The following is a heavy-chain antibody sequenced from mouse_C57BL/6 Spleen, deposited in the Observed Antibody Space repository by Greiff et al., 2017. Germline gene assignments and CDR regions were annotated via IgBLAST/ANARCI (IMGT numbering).Heavy chain of an antibody. Sequence: EVQLQQSGPELVKPGASVKIPCKASGYTFTDYNMDWVKQSHGKSLEWIGDINPNNGGTIYNQKFKGKATLTVDKSSSTAYMELRSLTSEDTAVYYCARRWYSNLYYYAMDYWGQGTSVTVSS. D-gene: IGHD2-5*01. CDR1: GYTFTDYN. CDR3: ARRWYSNLYYYAMDY. V-gene: IGHV1-18*01. CDR2: INPNNGGT. J-gene: IGHJ4*01.